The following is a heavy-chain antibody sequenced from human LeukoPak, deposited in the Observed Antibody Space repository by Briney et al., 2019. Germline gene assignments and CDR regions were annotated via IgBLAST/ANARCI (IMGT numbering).Heavy chain of an antibody. J-gene: IGHJ5*02. CDR1: GYTLTELS. Sequence: ASVTVSFKFSGYTLTELSMHWVRQAPGKGLEWMGGFDPEDGETIYAQKFQGRVTMTEDTSTDTAYMELSSLRSEDTAVYYCATDAWAAAGKGPDNWFDPWGQGTLVTVSS. D-gene: IGHD6-13*01. V-gene: IGHV1-24*01. CDR3: ATDAWAAAGKGPDNWFDP. CDR2: FDPEDGET.